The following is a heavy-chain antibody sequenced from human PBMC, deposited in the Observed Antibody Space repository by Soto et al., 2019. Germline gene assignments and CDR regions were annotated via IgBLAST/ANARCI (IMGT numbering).Heavy chain of an antibody. Sequence: ASVKVSCKASGYTFTSYDINLVRQAPGQGLEWVGWINPTSEYTAHAQKFQGRVTLTRELSTATAYMELRSLPSEDTAVYFCASKVNHGYSSHWGPGTQVSVSS. V-gene: IGHV1-8*01. J-gene: IGHJ4*02. CDR2: INPTSEYT. CDR1: GYTFTSYD. D-gene: IGHD2-15*01. CDR3: ASKVNHGYSSH.